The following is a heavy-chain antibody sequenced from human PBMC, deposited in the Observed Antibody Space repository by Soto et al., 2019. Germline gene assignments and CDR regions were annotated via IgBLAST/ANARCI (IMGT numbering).Heavy chain of an antibody. V-gene: IGHV4-30-4*01. CDR1: GGSISSGDYY. D-gene: IGHD3-9*01. CDR2: IYYSGST. CDR3: ARAFDILTRYYFDY. Sequence: SETLSLTCAVSGGSISSGDYYWSWIRQPPGKGLEWIGYIYYSGSTYYNPSLKSRVTISVDTSKNQFSLKLSSVTAADTAVYYCARAFDILTRYYFDYWGQGTLVTVSS. J-gene: IGHJ4*02.